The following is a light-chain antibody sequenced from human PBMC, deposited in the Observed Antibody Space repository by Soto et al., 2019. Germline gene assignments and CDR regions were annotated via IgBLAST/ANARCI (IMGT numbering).Light chain of an antibody. J-gene: IGKJ4*01. V-gene: IGKV3-15*01. CDR1: QSVAGN. CDR3: QQNIKCPFT. CDR2: GAS. Sequence: EIVMTQSPATLSVSPGERATLSCRASQSVAGNLAWYQQNPGQAPRLLIYGASTRATGIPTRFSGGGSGTEFTLTIISLHSEDFVINFCQQNIKCPFTFGGGTKMEIK.